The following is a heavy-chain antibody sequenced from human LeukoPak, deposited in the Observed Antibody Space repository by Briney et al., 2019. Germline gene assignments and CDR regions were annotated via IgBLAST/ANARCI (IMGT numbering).Heavy chain of an antibody. Sequence: GGSLRLSCAASGFTFSSYAMSWVHQAPGKGLEWVSAISGSGGSTYYADSVKGRFTISRDNSKNTLYLQMNSLRAEDTAVYYCAIWMNYYDSSGYDWFDPWGQGALVSVSS. V-gene: IGHV3-23*01. CDR1: GFTFSSYA. CDR2: ISGSGGST. J-gene: IGHJ5*02. D-gene: IGHD3-22*01. CDR3: AIWMNYYDSSGYDWFDP.